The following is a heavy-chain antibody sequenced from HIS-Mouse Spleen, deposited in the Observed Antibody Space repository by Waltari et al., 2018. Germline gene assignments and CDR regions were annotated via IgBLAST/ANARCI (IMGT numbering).Heavy chain of an antibody. J-gene: IGHJ5*02. CDR2: INHMGST. CDR1: GGSFSGYY. D-gene: IGHD6-6*01. Sequence: QVQLQQWGAGLLKPSETLSLTCAVYGGSFSGYYWSWIRQPPGKGREWIGEINHMGSTNYNPALKSRVTIAVDTSQNQFSLKLSSVTAADTAVYYCARGQSSSSWFDPWGQGTLVTVSS. CDR3: ARGQSSSSWFDP. V-gene: IGHV4-34*01.